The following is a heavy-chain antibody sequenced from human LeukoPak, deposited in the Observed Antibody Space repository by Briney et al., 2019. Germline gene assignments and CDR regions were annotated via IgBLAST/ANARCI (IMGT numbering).Heavy chain of an antibody. Sequence: GGSLRLSCAASGFTFSSYWMSWVRQAPGKGLEWVGNIKQDGSEKYYVDSVKGRFTISRDNAKNSLYLQMNSLRAEDTAVYYCARVRAKNRYRELSIDYWGQGTLVTVSS. CDR1: GFTFSSYW. J-gene: IGHJ4*02. D-gene: IGHD3-16*02. V-gene: IGHV3-7*01. CDR2: IKQDGSEK. CDR3: ARVRAKNRYRELSIDY.